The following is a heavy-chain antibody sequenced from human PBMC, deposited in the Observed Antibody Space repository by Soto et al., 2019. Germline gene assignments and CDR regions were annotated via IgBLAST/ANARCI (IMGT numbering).Heavy chain of an antibody. CDR1: GYAFTSYY. J-gene: IGHJ4*02. Sequence: ASVKVSCKASGYAFTSYYMHWVRQDPGQGLEWMGIIIPSGGSTSYAQKFQGRVTMTRDTSTSTVYMELSSLRSEDTAVYYCARFPYCMSTSCFVGYWGQGTLVTVS. V-gene: IGHV1-46*01. CDR2: IIPSGGST. CDR3: ARFPYCMSTSCFVGY. D-gene: IGHD2-2*01.